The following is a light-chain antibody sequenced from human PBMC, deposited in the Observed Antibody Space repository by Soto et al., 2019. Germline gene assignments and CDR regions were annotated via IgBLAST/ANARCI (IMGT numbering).Light chain of an antibody. Sequence: QSVLTQPPSASGTPGQRVTISCSGRRSNIGSNYVYWYQQFPGTAPKLLIYRNNQRPSGVPDRFSGSKSGTSASLAISGLRSEDEADYYCAAWDDSLSGAVFGGGTQLTVL. CDR2: RNN. CDR1: RSNIGSNY. CDR3: AAWDDSLSGAV. V-gene: IGLV1-47*01. J-gene: IGLJ7*01.